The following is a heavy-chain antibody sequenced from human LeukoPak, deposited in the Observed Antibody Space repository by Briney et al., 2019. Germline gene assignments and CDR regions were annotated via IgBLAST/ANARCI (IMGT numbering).Heavy chain of an antibody. D-gene: IGHD5-18*01. Sequence: GASVKVSCKASGYTFTSYGISWVRQAPGQGLEWMGWISAYNGNTNYAQKLQGRVTMTTDTSTSTAYMELRSLRSDDTAVYYCARDSGSGYSYGEFDYWGQGTLVTVSS. J-gene: IGHJ4*02. CDR1: GYTFTSYG. CDR3: ARDSGSGYSYGEFDY. CDR2: ISAYNGNT. V-gene: IGHV1-18*01.